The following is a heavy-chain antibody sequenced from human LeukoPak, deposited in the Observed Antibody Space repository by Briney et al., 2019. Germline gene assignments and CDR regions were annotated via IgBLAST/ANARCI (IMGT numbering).Heavy chain of an antibody. CDR1: GVSISSYY. CDR2: IYYSGST. Sequence: SETLSLTCTVSGVSISSYYWSWIRQPPGKGLEWIGYIYYSGSTNYNPSLKSRVTISVDTSKNQFSLKLSSVTAADTAVYYCARAGATTEPSLDYWGQGTLVTVSS. CDR3: ARAGATTEPSLDY. J-gene: IGHJ4*02. D-gene: IGHD1-1*01. V-gene: IGHV4-59*01.